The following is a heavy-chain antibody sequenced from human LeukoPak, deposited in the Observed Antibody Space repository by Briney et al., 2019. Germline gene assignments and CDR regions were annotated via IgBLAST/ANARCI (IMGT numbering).Heavy chain of an antibody. Sequence: ASVKVSCKASGYTFTSYAMNWVRQAPGQGLEWMGWINTNTGNPTYAQGFTGRFVFSLDTSVSTAYLRISSLKAEDTAVYYCARGDIVVVPAAPPATPFDYWGQGTLVTVSS. D-gene: IGHD2-2*01. V-gene: IGHV7-4-1*02. CDR2: INTNTGNP. J-gene: IGHJ4*02. CDR3: ARGDIVVVPAAPPATPFDY. CDR1: GYTFTSYA.